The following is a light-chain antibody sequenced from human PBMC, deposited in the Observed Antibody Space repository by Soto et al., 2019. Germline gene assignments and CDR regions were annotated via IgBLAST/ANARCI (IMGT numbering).Light chain of an antibody. Sequence: EIVLTQSPATLSLSPGERATLSCRASQSVSSYLAWYQQKPGQAPRLLIYDASNRATGIPARFSGSGSGTDFTLTIRSLEPEDFAVYYCQQRSNWPLVTFGGGTKVEIK. CDR2: DAS. V-gene: IGKV3-11*01. CDR3: QQRSNWPLVT. J-gene: IGKJ4*01. CDR1: QSVSSY.